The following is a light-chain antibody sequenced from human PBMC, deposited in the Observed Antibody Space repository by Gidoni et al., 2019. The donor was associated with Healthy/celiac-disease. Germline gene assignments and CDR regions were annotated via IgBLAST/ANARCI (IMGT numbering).Light chain of an antibody. V-gene: IGKV1-39*01. CDR3: QQSYSTPRT. CDR1: QSISSY. J-gene: IGKJ1*01. CDR2: AAS. Sequence: SSLSASVGDRVTITCRASQSISSYLNWYQQKPGKAPKLLIYAASSLQSGVPSRFSGSGSGTDFTLTISSLQPEDFATYYCQQSYSTPRTFGQGTKVEIK.